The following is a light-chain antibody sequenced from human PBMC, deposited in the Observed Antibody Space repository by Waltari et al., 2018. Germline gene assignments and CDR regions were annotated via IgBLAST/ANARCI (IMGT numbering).Light chain of an antibody. CDR3: QQSNSFPWT. CDR2: AAS. Sequence: DIQMTQFPSSVSASVGDRVTITCRASQGISSWLYWYQQKPGKAPKLLIYAASLLQSGVPSRFSGSGSGTDFSLTISSLQPEDFATYYCQQSNSFPWTFGQGTKVEIK. J-gene: IGKJ1*01. CDR1: QGISSW. V-gene: IGKV1-12*01.